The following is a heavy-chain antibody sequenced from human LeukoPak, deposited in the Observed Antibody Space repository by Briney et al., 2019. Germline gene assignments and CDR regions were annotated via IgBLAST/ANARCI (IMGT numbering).Heavy chain of an antibody. CDR3: AKGVDPFDY. CDR2: ISGSGGNT. CDR1: GFTFSSYA. J-gene: IGHJ4*02. Sequence: GGSLRLSRAASGFTFSSYAMSWVRQAPGKGLEWVSLISGSGGNTYYADSVKGRFTISRDNSKNTLYLQMNTLRAEDTAVHYCAKGVDPFDYWGQGTLVTVSS. D-gene: IGHD3-9*01. V-gene: IGHV3-23*01.